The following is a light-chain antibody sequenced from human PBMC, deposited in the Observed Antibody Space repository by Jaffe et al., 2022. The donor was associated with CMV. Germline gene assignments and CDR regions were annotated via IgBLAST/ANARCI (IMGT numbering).Light chain of an antibody. CDR3: ASWDDSLNGWV. CDR2: TND. CDR1: SSNIGRNT. J-gene: IGLJ3*02. Sequence: QSVLTQPPSASGTPGQRVPISCSGGSSNIGRNTVNWYQQLPGTAPKLLIYTNDQRPSGVPDRFSGSKSGTSASLAISGLQSEDEADFYCASWDDSLNGWVFGGGTKLTVL. V-gene: IGLV1-44*01.